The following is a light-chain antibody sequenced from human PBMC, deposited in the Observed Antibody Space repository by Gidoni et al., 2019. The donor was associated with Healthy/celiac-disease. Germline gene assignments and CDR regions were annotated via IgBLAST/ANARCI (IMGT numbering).Light chain of an antibody. CDR3: QQSYRTLYT. J-gene: IGKJ2*01. CDR2: AAS. V-gene: IGKV1-39*01. Sequence: IQLTQSPSSLSASVGDRVTITRRASQSISSYLNWYQQKPGKAPKLLIYAASSLQRGVPSRFSGRGSGTDFTLTISSLQAEDFATYYCQQSYRTLYTFGQGTKLEIK. CDR1: QSISSY.